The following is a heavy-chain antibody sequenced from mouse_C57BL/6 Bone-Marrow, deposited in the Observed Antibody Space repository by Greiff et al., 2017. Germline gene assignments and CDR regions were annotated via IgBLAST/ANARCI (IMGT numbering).Heavy chain of an antibody. V-gene: IGHV1-62-2*01. D-gene: IGHD2-5*01. Sequence: VQLQQSGAELVKPGASVQLSCKASGYTFTEYTIHWVKQRSGQGLAWIGWFYPGSGSIKYNEKFKDKATLTADKSSSTVYMELSRLTSEDSAVYFCARHEDPYSNYRSWFAYWGQGTLVTVSA. CDR1: GYTFTEYT. J-gene: IGHJ3*01. CDR3: ARHEDPYSNYRSWFAY. CDR2: FYPGSGSI.